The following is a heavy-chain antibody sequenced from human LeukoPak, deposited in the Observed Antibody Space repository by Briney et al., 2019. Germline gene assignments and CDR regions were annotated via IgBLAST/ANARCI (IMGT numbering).Heavy chain of an antibody. CDR2: ISPYNGNT. V-gene: IGHV1-18*01. CDR1: GYTFTHYV. Sequence: ASLKVSCKTSGYTFTHYVISWVRQAPGQGLEWMGRISPYNGNTKYAQKLQGRVTMTTDTSTSTAYMELRSLRSDDTAVYYCARNGYSDAFDIWGQGTMVTVSS. CDR3: ARNGYSDAFDI. D-gene: IGHD5-24*01. J-gene: IGHJ3*02.